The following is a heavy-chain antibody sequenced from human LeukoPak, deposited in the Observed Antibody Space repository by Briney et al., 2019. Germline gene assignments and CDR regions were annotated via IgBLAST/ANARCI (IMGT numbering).Heavy chain of an antibody. CDR2: VKQDGSEK. CDR1: GFTCSSYW. J-gene: IGHJ4*02. CDR3: ARVSWLYYFDY. V-gene: IGHV3-7*01. D-gene: IGHD6-13*01. Sequence: GGSLRLSCAASGFTCSSYWMSLVRQAPGKGLEWVANVKQDGSEKYYVDSVKGRFTISRDNAKNSLYLQMNSLRAEDTAVYYCARVSWLYYFDYWGQGTLVTVSS.